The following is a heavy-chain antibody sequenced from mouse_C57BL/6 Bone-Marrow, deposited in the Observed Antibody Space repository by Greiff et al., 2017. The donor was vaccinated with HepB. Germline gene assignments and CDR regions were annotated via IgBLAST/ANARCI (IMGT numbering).Heavy chain of an antibody. J-gene: IGHJ1*03. CDR2: INPSNGGT. Sequence: QVQLQQPGPELVKPGASVKLSCKASGYTFTSYWMHWVKQRPGQGLEWIGNINPSNGGTNYNEKFKSKATLTVDKSSSTAYMQLSSLTSEDSAVYYCARGGGGKSWYFDVWGTGTTVTVSS. CDR3: ARGGGGKSWYFDV. D-gene: IGHD1-1*02. V-gene: IGHV1-53*01. CDR1: GYTFTSYW.